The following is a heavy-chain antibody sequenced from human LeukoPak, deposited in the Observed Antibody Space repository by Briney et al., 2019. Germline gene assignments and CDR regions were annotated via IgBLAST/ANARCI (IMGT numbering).Heavy chain of an antibody. D-gene: IGHD3-9*01. CDR2: ISSSGSTI. J-gene: IGHJ4*02. V-gene: IGHV3-11*01. CDR1: GFTFSDYY. Sequence: SGGSLRLSCAASGFTFSDYYMSWIRQAPGKGLEWVSYISSSGSTIYYADSVKGRFTISRDNAKNSLYLQMNSLGAEDTAVYYCAREEAYFDSLLAYYFDYWGQGTLVTVSS. CDR3: AREEAYFDSLLAYYFDY.